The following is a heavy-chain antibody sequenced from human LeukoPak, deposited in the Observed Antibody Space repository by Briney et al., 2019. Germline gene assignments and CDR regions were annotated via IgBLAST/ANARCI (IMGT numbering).Heavy chain of an antibody. V-gene: IGHV3-23*01. D-gene: IGHD6-19*01. Sequence: PGGSLRLSCAASGFTFSSYAMSWVRQAPGKGLEWTSAISGSGGSTYYVDSVKGRFTISRDNSKNTLYLQMNGLRVEDTAVYYCAKLPVAGLYFDYWGQGTLVTVSS. CDR2: ISGSGGST. J-gene: IGHJ4*02. CDR3: AKLPVAGLYFDY. CDR1: GFTFSSYA.